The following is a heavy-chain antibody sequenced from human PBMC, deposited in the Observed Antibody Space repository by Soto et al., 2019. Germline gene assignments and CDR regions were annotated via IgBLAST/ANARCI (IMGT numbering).Heavy chain of an antibody. CDR3: ARDRRLLRYFDWPINWFDP. J-gene: IGHJ5*02. V-gene: IGHV4-59*01. CDR2: IYYSGST. CDR1: GGSISSYY. D-gene: IGHD3-9*01. Sequence: SETLSLTCTVSGGSISSYYWSWIRQPPGKGLEWIGYIYYSGSTNYNPSLKSRVTISVDTSKNQFSLKLSSVTAADTAVYYCARDRRLLRYFDWPINWFDPWGQGTLVTVSS.